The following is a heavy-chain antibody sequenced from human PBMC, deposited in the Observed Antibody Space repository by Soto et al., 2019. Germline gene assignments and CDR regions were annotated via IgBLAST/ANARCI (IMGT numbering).Heavy chain of an antibody. CDR2: IYPGDSDT. Sequence: GESLKISCKGSGYSFTSYWIGWVRQMPGKGLEWMGIIYPGDSDTRYSPSFQGQVTISADKSISTAYLQWSSLKASDTAMYYCARRSYDFWSGYYSAYYYYGMDVWGQGTTVTVSS. CDR3: ARRSYDFWSGYYSAYYYYGMDV. V-gene: IGHV5-51*01. CDR1: GYSFTSYW. D-gene: IGHD3-3*01. J-gene: IGHJ6*02.